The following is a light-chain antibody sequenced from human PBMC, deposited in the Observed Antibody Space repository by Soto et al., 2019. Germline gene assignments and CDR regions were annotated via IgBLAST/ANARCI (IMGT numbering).Light chain of an antibody. CDR2: LEGSGSY. V-gene: IGLV4-60*02. CDR3: ETWVSNTHWV. Sequence: QPVLTQSSSASASLGSSVKLTCTLSSGHSSYIIAWHEQQPGKAPRYLMKLEGSGSYNKGSGVPDRFSGSSSGADRYLTISNLQFEDEADYYCETWVSNTHWVFGGGTKLTVL. CDR1: SGHSSYI. J-gene: IGLJ3*02.